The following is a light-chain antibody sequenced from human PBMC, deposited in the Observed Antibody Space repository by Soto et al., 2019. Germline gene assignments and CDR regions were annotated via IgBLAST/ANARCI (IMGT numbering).Light chain of an antibody. CDR1: QSVSSY. Sequence: EIVLTQSPATLSLPPGQRASLSCRASQSVSSYLAWYQQKPGQAPRLLISDASNRATGIPARFSGSGSGTDFTLTISSLEPEDFAVYYCQQRSNWPITFGQGTRLENK. CDR3: QQRSNWPIT. V-gene: IGKV3-11*01. J-gene: IGKJ5*01. CDR2: DAS.